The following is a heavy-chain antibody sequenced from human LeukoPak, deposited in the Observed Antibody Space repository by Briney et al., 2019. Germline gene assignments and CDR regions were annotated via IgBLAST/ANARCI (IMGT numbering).Heavy chain of an antibody. D-gene: IGHD3-10*01. J-gene: IGHJ1*01. CDR1: GITFSNYW. V-gene: IGHV3-74*01. CDR2: INSDGSST. Sequence: PGGSLRLSCAASGITFSNYWMHWVRQAPGKGLVWVSRINSDGSSTRYADSVKGRFTISRDNAKNTLYLQMNSLRADDTAVFYCARGPEYDSGRYFKYWGQGTLVTVSS. CDR3: ARGPEYDSGRYFKY.